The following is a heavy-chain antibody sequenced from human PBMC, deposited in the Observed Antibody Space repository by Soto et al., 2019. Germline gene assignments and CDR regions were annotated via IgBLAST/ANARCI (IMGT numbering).Heavy chain of an antibody. CDR3: AKGSLAGTTNTDFDN. Sequence: GGSLRLSCAASGFTFSNYAMNWVRQAPGKGLEWVSGISGSGGNPYYADSVKGRFTISRDNSKNMLYLQMNSLRDEDRAVYHCAKGSLAGTTNTDFDNWGQGTLVTVSS. CDR1: GFTFSNYA. D-gene: IGHD1-1*01. J-gene: IGHJ4*02. CDR2: ISGSGGNP. V-gene: IGHV3-23*01.